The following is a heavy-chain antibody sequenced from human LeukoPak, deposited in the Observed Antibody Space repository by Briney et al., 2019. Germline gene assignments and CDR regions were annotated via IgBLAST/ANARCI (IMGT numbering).Heavy chain of an antibody. J-gene: IGHJ4*02. Sequence: GASVKVSCKASRYTFSSYDINWVREAAGQGLEWMGWMNPNTGRTGFAQKFQGRLTMTRDTSISTAYMEPSSLRSEDTAVYYCARLSQTPDYYSSGGYYYLGYWGQGTPVTVSS. CDR2: MNPNTGRT. CDR1: RYTFSSYD. CDR3: ARLSQTPDYYSSGGYYYLGY. V-gene: IGHV1-8*01. D-gene: IGHD3-22*01.